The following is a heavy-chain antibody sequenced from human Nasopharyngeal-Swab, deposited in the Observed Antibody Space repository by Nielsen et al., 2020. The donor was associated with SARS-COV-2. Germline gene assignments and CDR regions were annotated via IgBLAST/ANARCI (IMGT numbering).Heavy chain of an antibody. V-gene: IGHV3-7*01. CDR1: GFTFSSYW. J-gene: IGHJ4*02. CDR3: ARRNLYYDFWSGYYYYFDY. Sequence: GGSLRLSCAASGFTFSSYWMSWVRQAPGKGLEWVANIKQDGSEKYYVASVKGRFTISRDNAKNSLYLQMNSLRAEDTAVYYCARRNLYYDFWSGYYYYFDYWGQGTLVTVSS. D-gene: IGHD3-3*01. CDR2: IKQDGSEK.